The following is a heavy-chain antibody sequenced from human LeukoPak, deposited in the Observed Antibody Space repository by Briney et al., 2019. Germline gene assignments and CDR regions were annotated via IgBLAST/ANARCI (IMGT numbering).Heavy chain of an antibody. D-gene: IGHD6-6*01. CDR3: ARGFPSSLRWFDP. J-gene: IGHJ5*02. Sequence: PSETLSLTCGVHGGSFSGYHWSWIRLRPGKGLEWIGDINHSGSTHYNPSLKSRVTISVDTSNNQFSLKLHSVTAADTAVYYCARGFPSSLRWFDPWGQGTLVTASS. CDR1: GGSFSGYH. V-gene: IGHV4-34*01. CDR2: INHSGST.